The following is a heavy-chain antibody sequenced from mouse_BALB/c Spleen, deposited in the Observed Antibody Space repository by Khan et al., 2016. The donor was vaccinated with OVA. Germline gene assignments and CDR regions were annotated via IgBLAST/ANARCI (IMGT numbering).Heavy chain of an antibody. D-gene: IGHD1-1*02. CDR1: GYTFTSYY. V-gene: IGHV1S81*02. Sequence: QVQLQQPGAELAKPGASVKLSCKASGYTFTSYYMYWVKQRPGQGLEWIGGINPSDGGTNFNEKFKSKATLTVDKSSRAAYMQLSSLTADDSAVYYCTRSGWAAFAYWGQGTLVTVSA. CDR2: INPSDGGT. J-gene: IGHJ3*01. CDR3: TRSGWAAFAY.